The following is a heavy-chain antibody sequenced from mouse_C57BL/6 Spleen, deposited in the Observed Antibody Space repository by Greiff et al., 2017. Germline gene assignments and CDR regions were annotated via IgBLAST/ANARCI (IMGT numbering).Heavy chain of an antibody. J-gene: IGHJ2*01. CDR2: IGLGSGST. Sequence: QVQLQQSGAELVKPGASVKISCKASGYTFTDYYINWVKQRPGQGLEWIGKIGLGSGSTYYNEKFKGKATLTADKSSSTAYMQLSSLTSEDSAVYFCARSYYGSSFDYWGQGTTLTVSS. CDR3: ARSYYGSSFDY. V-gene: IGHV1-77*01. D-gene: IGHD1-1*01. CDR1: GYTFTDYY.